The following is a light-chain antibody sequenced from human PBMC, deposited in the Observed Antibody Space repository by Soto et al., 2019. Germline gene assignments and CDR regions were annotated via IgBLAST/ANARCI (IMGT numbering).Light chain of an antibody. CDR3: QQSYSTLLT. CDR1: QSISSY. J-gene: IGKJ1*01. V-gene: IGKV1-39*01. CDR2: AAS. Sequence: DIQRTQSPSSLSPSVGDRVTITCRASQSISSYLNWYKQKPGKAPKLLSYAASSLQSGVPSRFSGSGSGTDFTLTISSLKPEDFETYYCQQSYSTLLTFGQGTKVDIK.